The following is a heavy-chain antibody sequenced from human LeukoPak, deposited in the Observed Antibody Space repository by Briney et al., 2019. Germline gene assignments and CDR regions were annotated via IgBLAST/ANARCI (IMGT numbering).Heavy chain of an antibody. CDR2: ISSSSSYI. CDR3: ARHGRIAAPGGWFDP. CDR1: GFTFSSYS. Sequence: GGSLRLSCAASGFTFSSYSMNWVRQAPGKGLEWVSSISSSSSYIYYADSMKGRFTISRDNAKKSLYLQMNSLRAEDTAVYYCARHGRIAAPGGWFDPWGQGTLVTVSS. J-gene: IGHJ5*02. V-gene: IGHV3-21*01. D-gene: IGHD6-6*01.